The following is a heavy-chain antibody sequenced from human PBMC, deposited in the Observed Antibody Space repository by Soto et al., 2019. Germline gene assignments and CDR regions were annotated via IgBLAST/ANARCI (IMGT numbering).Heavy chain of an antibody. J-gene: IGHJ6*02. CDR1: GFTFSSYS. Sequence: PGGSLRLSCAASGFTFSSYSMNWVRQAPGKGLEWVSSISSSSSYIYYADSVKGRFTISRDNAKNSLYLQMNSLRAEDTAVYYCARTIGYCSSTSCYSYYGMDVWGQGTTVTAP. CDR2: ISSSSSYI. CDR3: ARTIGYCSSTSCYSYYGMDV. V-gene: IGHV3-21*01. D-gene: IGHD2-2*02.